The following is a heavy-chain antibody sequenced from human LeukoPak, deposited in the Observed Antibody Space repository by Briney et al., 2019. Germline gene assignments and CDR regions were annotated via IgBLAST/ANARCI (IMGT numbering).Heavy chain of an antibody. CDR2: ISSSGTTI. CDR1: GFIFSAYE. CDR3: ATGNDHFEY. J-gene: IGHJ4*02. V-gene: IGHV3-48*03. D-gene: IGHD1-1*01. Sequence: GGSLRLSCAASGFIFSAYEMNWVRQAPGKGLEWVSYISSSGTTIHYADSVKGRFTISRDNAKNSVYLQMNSLRVEDTAVYYCATGNDHFEYWGQGTLVTVSS.